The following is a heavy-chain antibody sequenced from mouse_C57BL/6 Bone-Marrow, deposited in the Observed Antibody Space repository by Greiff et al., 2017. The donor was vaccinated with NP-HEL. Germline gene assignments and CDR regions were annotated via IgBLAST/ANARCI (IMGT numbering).Heavy chain of an antibody. CDR3: ARRTVVGYYYAMDY. D-gene: IGHD1-1*01. V-gene: IGHV1-81*01. CDR1: GYTFTSYG. J-gene: IGHJ4*01. CDR2: IYPRSGNT. Sequence: VKLQGSGAELARPGASVKLSCKASGYTFTSYGISWVKQRTGQGLEWIGEIYPRSGNTYYNEKFKGKATLTADKSSSTAYMELRSLTSEDSAVYFCARRTVVGYYYAMDYWGQGTSVTVSS.